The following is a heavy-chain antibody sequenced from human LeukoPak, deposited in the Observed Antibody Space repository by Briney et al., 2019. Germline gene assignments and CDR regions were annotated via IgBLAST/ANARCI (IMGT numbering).Heavy chain of an antibody. J-gene: IGHJ4*02. CDR2: INIDGSNT. V-gene: IGHV3-74*01. Sequence: GGSLRLSCAASGFTFSRYWMHWVRQAPGKGLVWVSRINIDGSNTTYADSVKGRFTISRDNAKNTLYLQMNSLRAEDTALYYCARAGLYNWNYEGTAYFDYWGQGTLVTVSS. D-gene: IGHD1-7*01. CDR3: ARAGLYNWNYEGTAYFDY. CDR1: GFTFSRYW.